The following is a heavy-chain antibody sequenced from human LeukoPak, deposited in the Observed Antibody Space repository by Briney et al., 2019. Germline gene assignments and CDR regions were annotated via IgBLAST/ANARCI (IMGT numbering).Heavy chain of an antibody. CDR2: ISSSSSYI. D-gene: IGHD6-13*01. J-gene: IGHJ4*02. Sequence: PGGSLRLSCAASGFTFSSYIMNWVRQAPGKRLEWVSSISSSSSYIYYADSVKGRFTISRDNAKNSLYLQMNSLRAEDTAVYYCARAYSSSWADYWGQGTLVTVSS. CDR1: GFTFSSYI. V-gene: IGHV3-21*01. CDR3: ARAYSSSWADY.